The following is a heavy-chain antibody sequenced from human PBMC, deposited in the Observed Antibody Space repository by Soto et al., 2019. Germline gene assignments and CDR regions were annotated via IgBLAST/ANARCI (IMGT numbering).Heavy chain of an antibody. CDR3: GRESGETWDYEAS. CDR2: LNTYGNT. J-gene: IGHJ5*02. CDR1: GGSISSYR. V-gene: IGHV4-4*07. Sequence: QVQLQESGPGLVRPSETLSLTCTVSGGSISSYRWSWIRQPAGKGLEWIGRLNTYGNTHYNPSLKSRVSVSVDTSRNQFFLTLRSVTAAVSAVYHCGRESGETWDYEASWGQGTPVTVSS. D-gene: IGHD1-7*01.